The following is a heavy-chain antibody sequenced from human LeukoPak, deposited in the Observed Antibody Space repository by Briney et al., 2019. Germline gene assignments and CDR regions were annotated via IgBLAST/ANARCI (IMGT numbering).Heavy chain of an antibody. Sequence: GGTLRLSCAASGFTFNTYGMSWVRQAPGKGLDWVAEILENGSNQYYADSVKGRFTISRDNAKKTLYLQMNSRRAEDTAVYYCASLGRCFDHWVQGTLVTVSS. D-gene: IGHD5-24*01. J-gene: IGHJ4*02. V-gene: IGHV3-30*03. CDR3: ASLGRCFDH. CDR2: ILENGSNQ. CDR1: GFTFNTYG.